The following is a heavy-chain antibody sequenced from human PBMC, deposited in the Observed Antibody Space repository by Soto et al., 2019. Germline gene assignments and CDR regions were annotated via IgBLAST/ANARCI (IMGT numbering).Heavy chain of an antibody. J-gene: IGHJ4*01. Sequence: HPGGSLRLSCVASGFTFSLYGMNWVRQAPGKGLEWVSYITIRNGNILYADSVRGRFTISADNAENSVFLQMNSLRDEDTAVYFCVRDRDLYRDMVHADLWGQGTLVTVSS. CDR1: GFTFSLYG. CDR2: ITIRNGNI. V-gene: IGHV3-48*02. D-gene: IGHD1-26*01. CDR3: VRDRDLYRDMVHADL.